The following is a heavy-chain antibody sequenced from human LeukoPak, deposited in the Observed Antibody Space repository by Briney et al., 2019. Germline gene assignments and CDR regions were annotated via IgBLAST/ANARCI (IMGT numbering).Heavy chain of an antibody. Sequence: GGSLRLSCAASGFTFSSYGLHWVRQAPGKGLEWVAFTRNDGSTKYYADSVKGRFTISRDNSKNMLCLQMNSLRAEDTAVYYCAKLEGGTLYCSTTRWYGPFDYWGQGTLVTVSS. CDR2: TRNDGSTK. J-gene: IGHJ4*02. V-gene: IGHV3-30*02. D-gene: IGHD2-2*01. CDR3: AKLEGGTLYCSTTRWYGPFDY. CDR1: GFTFSSYG.